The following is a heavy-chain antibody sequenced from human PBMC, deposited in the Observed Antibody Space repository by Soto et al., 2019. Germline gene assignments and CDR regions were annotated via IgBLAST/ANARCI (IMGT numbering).Heavy chain of an antibody. CDR2: IWYDGSNK. CDR3: ARDRRIAAAGPFDY. CDR1: GFTFSSYG. D-gene: IGHD6-13*01. Sequence: GGSLRLSCAASGFTFSSYGMHWVRQAPGKGLEWVAVIWYDGSNKYYADSVKGRFTISRDNSKNTLYLQMKSLRAEDTAVYYCARDRRIAAAGPFDYWGQGTLVTVSS. J-gene: IGHJ4*02. V-gene: IGHV3-33*01.